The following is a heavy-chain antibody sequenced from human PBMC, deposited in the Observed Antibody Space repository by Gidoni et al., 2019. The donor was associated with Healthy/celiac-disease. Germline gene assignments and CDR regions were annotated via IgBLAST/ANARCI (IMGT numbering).Heavy chain of an antibody. CDR1: GVTFSSYA. CDR3: ANDQVRYSSGWYRGAKFNY. D-gene: IGHD6-19*01. J-gene: IGHJ4*02. Sequence: EVQLLESGGGLVQPGGSLRLSCAASGVTFSSYAMSWVRQAPGKGLEWVSAISGSGSSTYYADSVKGRLTISRDNSKNTLYLQMNSLRAGDTAVYYCANDQVRYSSGWYRGAKFNYWGQGTLVTVSS. V-gene: IGHV3-23*01. CDR2: ISGSGSST.